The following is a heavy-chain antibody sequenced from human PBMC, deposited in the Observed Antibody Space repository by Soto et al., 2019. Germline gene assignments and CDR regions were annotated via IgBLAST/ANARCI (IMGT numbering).Heavy chain of an antibody. CDR1: GFTFGDYV. Sequence: GGSLRLSCTASGFTFGDYVMSWFRQAPGQGLEWVGFIRRETYGGTTEYAASVKDRFTISRDDSKSVAYLQMNSLKTEDTAVYYCTRVVAESTGYFFGMDVWGQGTTVTVSS. D-gene: IGHD1-26*01. CDR2: IRRETYGGTT. J-gene: IGHJ6*02. CDR3: TRVVAESTGYFFGMDV. V-gene: IGHV3-49*03.